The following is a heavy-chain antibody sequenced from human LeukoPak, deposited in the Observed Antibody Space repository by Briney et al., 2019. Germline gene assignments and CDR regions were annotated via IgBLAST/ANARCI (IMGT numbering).Heavy chain of an antibody. Sequence: SVKVSCKASGGTFSSYAISWVRQAPGQGLEWMGGIIPIFGTANYAQKFQGRVTITADESTSTAYMELSSLRSEDTAVYYCARDYGGNSGVGGDAFDIWGQGTMVTVSS. CDR1: GGTFSSYA. CDR3: ARDYGGNSGVGGDAFDI. V-gene: IGHV1-69*13. J-gene: IGHJ3*02. CDR2: IIPIFGTA. D-gene: IGHD4-23*01.